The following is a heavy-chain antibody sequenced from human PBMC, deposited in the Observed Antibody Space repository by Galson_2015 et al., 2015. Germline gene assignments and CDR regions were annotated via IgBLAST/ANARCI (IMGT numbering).Heavy chain of an antibody. D-gene: IGHD4-17*01. CDR1: GFTFSSYA. CDR2: ISGSGGST. J-gene: IGHJ4*02. CDR3: AKVREGYGDYTELDY. Sequence: SLRLSCAASGFTFSSYAMSWVRQAPGKGLEWVSAISGSGGSTYYADSVKGRFTISRDSSKNTLYLQMNSLRAEDTAVYYCAKVREGYGDYTELDYWGQGTLVTVSS. V-gene: IGHV3-23*01.